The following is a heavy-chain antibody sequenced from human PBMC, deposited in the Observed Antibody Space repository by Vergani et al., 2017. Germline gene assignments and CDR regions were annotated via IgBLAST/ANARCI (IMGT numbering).Heavy chain of an antibody. J-gene: IGHJ4*02. V-gene: IGHV3-23*01. CDR2: SSGDGART. D-gene: IGHD2/OR15-2a*01. CDR3: AREERSNTSPFVGD. CDR1: GFTFSACP. Sequence: EVQLLQSGGGVIQPGGSVRLSCEASGFTFSACPMTWVRQAPGKGLEWVSASSGDGARTYYADSVKGRFTISRDNSKNTVYLQMNSLKAEYSATYYCAREERSNTSPFVGDWGQGTLVTV.